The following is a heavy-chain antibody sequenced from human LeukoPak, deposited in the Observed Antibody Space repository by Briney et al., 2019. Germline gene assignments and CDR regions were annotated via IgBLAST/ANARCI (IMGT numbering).Heavy chain of an antibody. V-gene: IGHV4-38-2*02. Sequence: PSETQSLTCTVSGYSISSGYYWGWIRQPPGKGLEWIGSIYHSGSTYYNPSLKSRVTISVDTSKNQFSLKLSSVTAADTAVYYCARDGLLVTTFDYWGQGTLVTVSS. CDR2: IYHSGST. D-gene: IGHD4-17*01. CDR3: ARDGLLVTTFDY. J-gene: IGHJ4*02. CDR1: GYSISSGYY.